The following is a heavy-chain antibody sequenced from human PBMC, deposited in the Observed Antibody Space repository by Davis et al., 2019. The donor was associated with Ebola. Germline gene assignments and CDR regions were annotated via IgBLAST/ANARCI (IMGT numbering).Heavy chain of an antibody. CDR2: IYYSGST. V-gene: IGHV4-39*01. D-gene: IGHD4-17*01. Sequence: MPSETLSLTCTVSGGSISSSSYYWGWIRQPPGKGLEWIGSIYYSGSTYYNPSLKSRVTISVDTSKNQFSLKLSSVTAADTAVYYCASPVRFDYWGQGTLVTVSS. J-gene: IGHJ4*02. CDR1: GGSISSSSYY. CDR3: ASPVRFDY.